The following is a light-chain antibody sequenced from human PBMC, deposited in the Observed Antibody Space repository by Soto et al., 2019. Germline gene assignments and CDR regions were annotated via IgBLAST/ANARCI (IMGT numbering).Light chain of an antibody. J-gene: IGLJ3*02. Sequence: QPVLTQSPSASASLGTSVKLTCTLSSGHSSYAIAWHQQQPEKGPRYLMKVNTDGSHSKGDGIPDRFSGSSSGAERYLTISSLQSEDEADYYCQTWDTGIRVFGGGTKVTVL. V-gene: IGLV4-69*01. CDR3: QTWDTGIRV. CDR1: SGHSSYA. CDR2: VNTDGSH.